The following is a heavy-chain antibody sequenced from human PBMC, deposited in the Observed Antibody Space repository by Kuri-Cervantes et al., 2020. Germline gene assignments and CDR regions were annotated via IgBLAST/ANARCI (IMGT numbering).Heavy chain of an antibody. CDR3: ASPMDDFWSGYNY. CDR2: ISYDGSNK. J-gene: IGHJ4*02. D-gene: IGHD3-3*01. V-gene: IGHV3-30*01. CDR1: GFTFSSYT. Sequence: GESLKISCEASGFTFSSYTMHWVRQAPGKGLEWVAVISYDGSNKYYADSVKGRFTISRDNSKNTLYLQMNSLRAEDTAVYYCASPMDDFWSGYNYWGQGTPVTVSS.